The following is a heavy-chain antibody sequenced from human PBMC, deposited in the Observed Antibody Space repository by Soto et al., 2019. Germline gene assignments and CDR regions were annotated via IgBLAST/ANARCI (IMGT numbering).Heavy chain of an antibody. Sequence: GGSLRLSCAASGFTFSSYAMSWVRQAPGKGLEWVSAISGSGGSTYYADSVKGRFTISRDNSKNTLYLQMNSLRAEDTAVYYCAKALLRYFDCSTTAPNWGQGTLVTVSS. D-gene: IGHD3-9*01. CDR3: AKALLRYFDCSTTAPN. V-gene: IGHV3-23*01. CDR2: ISGSGGST. CDR1: GFTFSSYA. J-gene: IGHJ4*02.